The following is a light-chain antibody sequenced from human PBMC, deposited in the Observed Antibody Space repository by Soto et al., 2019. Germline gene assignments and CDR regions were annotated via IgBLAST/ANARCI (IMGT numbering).Light chain of an antibody. J-gene: IGKJ2*01. V-gene: IGKV4-1*01. CDR3: QHYYSTPYT. Sequence: DIVMTQSPDSLAVSLGERATINCKSSQSVFYSSNNENYLAWYQQKPGQPPKLLIYWASTRESGVPDRFSGSGSGTDFTLTISGLQAEDVAVYYCQHYYSTPYTFGQGTKLEIK. CDR2: WAS. CDR1: QSVFYSSNNENY.